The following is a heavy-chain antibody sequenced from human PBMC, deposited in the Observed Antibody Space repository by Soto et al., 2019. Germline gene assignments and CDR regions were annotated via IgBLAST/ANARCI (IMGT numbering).Heavy chain of an antibody. V-gene: IGHV1-69*13. CDR2: IIPIFGKA. J-gene: IGHJ4*02. D-gene: IGHD3-22*01. CDR1: GGTFSSYA. CDR3: ARGPTDYSDNSGHYFLAY. Sequence: SVKVSCKASGGTFSSYAISWVRQAPGQGLEWMGGIIPIFGKANYAQKLQGRVTITADATTSTAYMEVSNLRSEDTAVYYCARGPTDYSDNSGHYFLAYWGQRTLDTVSS.